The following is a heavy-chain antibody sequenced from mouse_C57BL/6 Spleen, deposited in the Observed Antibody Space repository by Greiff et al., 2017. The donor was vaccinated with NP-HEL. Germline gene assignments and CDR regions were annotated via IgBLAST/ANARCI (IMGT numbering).Heavy chain of an antibody. CDR2: IHPNSGST. J-gene: IGHJ4*01. CDR3: ARSEEYDGYYAMDY. CDR1: GYTFTSYW. D-gene: IGHD2-12*01. V-gene: IGHV1-64*01. Sequence: QVQLQQPGAELVKPGASVKLSCKASGYTFTSYWMPWVKQRPGQGLEWIGMIHPNSGSTNYNEKFKSKATLTVDKSSSTAYMQLSSLTSENSADYYCARSEEYDGYYAMDYWGQGTSVTVSS.